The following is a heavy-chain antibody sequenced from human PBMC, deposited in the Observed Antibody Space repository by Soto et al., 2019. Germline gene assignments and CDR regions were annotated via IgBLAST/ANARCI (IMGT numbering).Heavy chain of an antibody. Sequence: TLSLTCTVAGASIRSTDYYWSWIRQARGKGLEWIGYVYYTGSTYYNPSLMSRLTISVDTSKNQFSLKLTSVTAAETAVYYCVRTAREGAVAPHWFDRWGQGTQVTVSS. CDR2: VYYTGST. CDR1: GASIRSTDYY. V-gene: IGHV4-30-4*01. D-gene: IGHD2-21*02. CDR3: VRTAREGAVAPHWFDR. J-gene: IGHJ5*02.